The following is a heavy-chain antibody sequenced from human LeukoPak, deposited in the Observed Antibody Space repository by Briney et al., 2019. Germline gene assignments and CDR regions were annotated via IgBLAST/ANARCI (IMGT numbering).Heavy chain of an antibody. Sequence: SETLSLTCSVSGGYISSYYWSWIRQPAGKGLESIGHIYTSGSTNYNPSLKSRVTMSVDTSKNQFSLKLSSVTAADTAVYYCARGRVRYFDWARYYYYYYMDVWGKGTTVTISS. CDR1: GGYISSYY. D-gene: IGHD3-9*01. CDR2: IYTSGST. CDR3: ARGRVRYFDWARYYYYYYMDV. J-gene: IGHJ6*03. V-gene: IGHV4-4*07.